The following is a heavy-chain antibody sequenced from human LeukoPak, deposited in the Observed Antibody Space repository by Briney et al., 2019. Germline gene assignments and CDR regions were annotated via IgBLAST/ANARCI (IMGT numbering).Heavy chain of an antibody. V-gene: IGHV3-7*01. CDR3: ARRYFDWFLGAGGSLDI. CDR1: GFTFRSYW. Sequence: GGSLRLSCAGSGFTFRSYWMHWVRQAPGKGLEWVANVKQDGSEKYYVDSVKGRFTISRDNANDSVYLQMNSLRAEDTAVYYCARRYFDWFLGAGGSLDIWGQGTMVTVSS. CDR2: VKQDGSEK. D-gene: IGHD3-9*01. J-gene: IGHJ3*02.